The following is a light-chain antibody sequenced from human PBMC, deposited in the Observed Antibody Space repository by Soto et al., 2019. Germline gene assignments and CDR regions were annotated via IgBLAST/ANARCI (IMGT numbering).Light chain of an antibody. V-gene: IGKV3-20*01. CDR1: QSVSSSY. CDR2: GAS. CDR3: PQYGSSRLT. Sequence: EIVLTQSPGTLSLSPGERATLSCRASQSVSSSYLAWYQQKPGQAPRLLIYGASNRATGIPDRFSGSGSGTDFTLTISRLEPEDFAVYYCPQYGSSRLTFGGGTKVDIK. J-gene: IGKJ4*01.